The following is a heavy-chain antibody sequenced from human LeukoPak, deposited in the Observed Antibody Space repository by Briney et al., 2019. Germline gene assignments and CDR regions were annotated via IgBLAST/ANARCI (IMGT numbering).Heavy chain of an antibody. Sequence: GGSLRLSCVASGFTFSNFAMSWVRQAPGKGLEWVSSISGSGGSTYYADSVKGRFPISRGNSKNTLYLQMNDLGADDTAVYYCARDNYYGSGSYTAYWGQGTLVTVSS. V-gene: IGHV3-23*01. D-gene: IGHD3-10*01. CDR3: ARDNYYGSGSYTAY. J-gene: IGHJ4*02. CDR1: GFTFSNFA. CDR2: ISGSGGST.